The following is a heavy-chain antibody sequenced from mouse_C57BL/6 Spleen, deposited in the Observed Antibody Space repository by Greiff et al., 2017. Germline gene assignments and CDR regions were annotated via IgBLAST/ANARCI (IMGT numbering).Heavy chain of an antibody. V-gene: IGHV5-17*01. CDR2: ISSGSSTI. Sequence: EVQVVESGGGLVKPGGSLKLSCAASGFTFSDYGMHWVRQAPEKGLEWVAYISSGSSTIYYADTVKGRFTISRDNAKHTLFLQMTSLRSEDTAMYYCARQDGYDFDYWGQGTTLTVSS. CDR1: GFTFSDYG. CDR3: ARQDGYDFDY. D-gene: IGHD2-2*01. J-gene: IGHJ2*01.